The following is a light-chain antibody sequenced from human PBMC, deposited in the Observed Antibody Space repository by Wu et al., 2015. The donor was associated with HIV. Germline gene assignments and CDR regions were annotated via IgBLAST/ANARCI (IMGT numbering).Light chain of an antibody. V-gene: IGKV1-8*01. CDR1: QHIRSS. Sequence: AIQITQSPSSLSASTGDTVNITCQTSQHIRSSLAWYRQKPGKVPELLIYATSNLHRGVPSRFSGSGSVADYTLTISSLQPEDFVTYYCQQYYSTPLTFGGGTKVEIK. CDR3: QQYYSTPLT. J-gene: IGKJ4*01. CDR2: ATS.